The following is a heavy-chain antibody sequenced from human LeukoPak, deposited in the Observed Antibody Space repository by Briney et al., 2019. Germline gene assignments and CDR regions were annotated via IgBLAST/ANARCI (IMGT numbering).Heavy chain of an antibody. CDR2: INPNSGGT. CDR3: ARGGYSGYDFDY. Sequence: ASVKVSCKAPGYTFTSYGISWVRQAPGQGLEWMGWINPNSGGTNYAQKFQGWVTMTRDTSISTAYMELSRLRSDDTAVYYCARGGYSGYDFDYWGQGTLVTVSS. CDR1: GYTFTSYG. D-gene: IGHD5-12*01. J-gene: IGHJ4*02. V-gene: IGHV1-2*04.